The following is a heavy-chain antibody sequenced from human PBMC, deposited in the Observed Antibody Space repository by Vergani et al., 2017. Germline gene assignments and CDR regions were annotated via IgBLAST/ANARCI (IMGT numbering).Heavy chain of an antibody. J-gene: IGHJ4*02. Sequence: QVQLQESGPGLVKPSETLSLTCTVSGYSISSGYYWGWIRQPPWKGLEWIGSIYHSGSTYYNPSLKSRVTISVDTSKNQFSLKLSSVTAADTAVYYCARPDILTGYYDYWGQGTLVTVSS. CDR3: ARPDILTGYYDY. CDR2: IYHSGST. D-gene: IGHD3-9*01. V-gene: IGHV4-38-2*02. CDR1: GYSISSGYY.